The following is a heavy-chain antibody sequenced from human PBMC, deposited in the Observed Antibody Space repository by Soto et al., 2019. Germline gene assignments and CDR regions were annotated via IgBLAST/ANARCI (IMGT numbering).Heavy chain of an antibody. CDR1: GFTFSSYS. J-gene: IGHJ6*02. Sequence: RRLSCAASGFTFSSYSMNWVRQAPGKGLEWVSSISSSSSYIYYADSVKGRFTISRDNAKNSLYLQMNSLRAEDTAVYYCASDVLLWFGELPEGYYYGMDVWGQGTTVTVSS. V-gene: IGHV3-21*01. D-gene: IGHD3-10*01. CDR2: ISSSSSYI. CDR3: ASDVLLWFGELPEGYYYGMDV.